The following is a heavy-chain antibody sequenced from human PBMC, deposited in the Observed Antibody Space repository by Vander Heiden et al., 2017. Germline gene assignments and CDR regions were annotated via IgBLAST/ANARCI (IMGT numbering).Heavy chain of an antibody. CDR2: IYYSGST. CDR3: ARRGYDYVWGSYRYQGWFDP. V-gene: IGHV4-39*01. J-gene: IGHJ5*02. D-gene: IGHD3-16*02. Sequence: QLQLQESGPGLVKPSETLSLTCTVSGGPISSSSYYWGWIRQPPGKGLEWIESIYYSGSTYYNPSLKSRGTISVDTSKNQFSLKLSSVTAADTAVYYCARRGYDYVWGSYRYQGWFDPWGQGTLVTVS. CDR1: GGPISSSSYY.